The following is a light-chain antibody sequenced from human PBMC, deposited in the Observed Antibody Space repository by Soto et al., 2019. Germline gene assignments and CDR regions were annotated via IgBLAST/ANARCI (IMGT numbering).Light chain of an antibody. CDR1: QSVSSN. V-gene: IGKV3-15*01. CDR3: QQYNNWPPVDT. J-gene: IGKJ2*01. Sequence: EIVMTQSPATLSVSPGERATLSCRASQSVSSNLAWYQQKPGQAPRLLIYGASTRATGIPARFSGSGSGTEFPLTISSLQSEGFAVYFCQQYNNWPPVDTFGQGTKLAIK. CDR2: GAS.